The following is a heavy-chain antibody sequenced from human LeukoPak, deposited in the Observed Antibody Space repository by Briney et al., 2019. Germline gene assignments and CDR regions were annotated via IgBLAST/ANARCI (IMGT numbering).Heavy chain of an antibody. CDR1: GGTFSSYA. D-gene: IGHD2-2*01. CDR2: ILPIFGTA. V-gene: IGHV1-69*05. Sequence: SVNVSCQASGGTFSSYALSWVRQAPGQGLEWMGGILPIFGTANSAQKFQGRVTITTDVFTTTVYMELSSLRSWEPGVYYCAGSLVPATMYRWFDPWGQGTLVTVSS. CDR3: AGSLVPATMYRWFDP. J-gene: IGHJ5*02.